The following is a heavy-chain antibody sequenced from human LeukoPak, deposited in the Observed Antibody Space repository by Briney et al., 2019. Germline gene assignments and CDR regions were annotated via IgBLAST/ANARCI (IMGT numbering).Heavy chain of an antibody. D-gene: IGHD1-26*01. Sequence: ASVKVSCKASGYTLTGYYMHWVRQAPGQGLEWMGGFDPEDGETIYAQKFQGRVTMTEDTSTDTAYMELSSLRSEDTAVYYCAPFKLVGATKGYFDYWGQGTLVTVSS. CDR3: APFKLVGATKGYFDY. CDR2: FDPEDGET. V-gene: IGHV1-24*01. J-gene: IGHJ4*02. CDR1: GYTLTGYY.